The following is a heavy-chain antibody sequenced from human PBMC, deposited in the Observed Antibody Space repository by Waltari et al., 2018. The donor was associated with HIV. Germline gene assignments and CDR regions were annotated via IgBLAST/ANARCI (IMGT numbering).Heavy chain of an antibody. D-gene: IGHD3-22*01. CDR1: GVAGSGKW. Sequence: EVVLVAFGGGLVQTGGSLRLSCVASGVAGSGKWMIWVRQAPGKGLEWVSRVTNGDRPYYADSVKGRFTISRDNSRSTLDLRMNSLSVEDTAVYYCAASLTQGGYDIWGQGTMVTVSS. V-gene: IGHV3-66*02. J-gene: IGHJ3*02. CDR2: VTNGDRP. CDR3: AASLTQGGYDI.